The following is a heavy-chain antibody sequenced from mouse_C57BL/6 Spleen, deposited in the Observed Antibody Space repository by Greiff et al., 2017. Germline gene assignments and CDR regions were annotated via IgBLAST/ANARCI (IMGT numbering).Heavy chain of an antibody. CDR2: ISGGGGNT. D-gene: IGHD1-1*01. CDR1: GFTFSSYT. CDR3: ARRLLRYYFDY. V-gene: IGHV5-9*01. Sequence: EVKLVESGGGLVKPGGSLKLSCAASGFTFSSYTMSWVRQTPEKRLEWVATISGGGGNTYYPDSVKGRFTISRDNAKNTLYLQMSSLRSEDTALYYCARRLLRYYFDYWGQGTTLTVSS. J-gene: IGHJ2*01.